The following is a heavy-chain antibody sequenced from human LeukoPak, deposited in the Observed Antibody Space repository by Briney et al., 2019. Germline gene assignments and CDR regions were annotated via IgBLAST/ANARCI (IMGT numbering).Heavy chain of an antibody. V-gene: IGHV4-31*03. J-gene: IGHJ4*02. CDR2: IHFSGNT. CDR1: GDSISSDGLY. Sequence: SETLSLTCTVSGDSISSDGLYWSWVRQHPAMGLEWIGYIHFSGNTYYNPSLKSRLTMSVDTSKNQFSLRLTSVTAADTAVYYCARGPLVGSEGGFDFWGLGTLVTVSS. CDR3: ARGPLVGSEGGFDF. D-gene: IGHD3-10*01.